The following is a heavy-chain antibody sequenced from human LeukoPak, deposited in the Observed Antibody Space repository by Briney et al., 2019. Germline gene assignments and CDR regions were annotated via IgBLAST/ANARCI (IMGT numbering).Heavy chain of an antibody. CDR2: INHSGST. D-gene: IGHD6-19*01. V-gene: IGHV4-34*01. CDR1: GGSFSGYY. Sequence: SETLSLTCAVYGGSFSGYYWSWIRQPPGKGLEWIGEINHSGSTNYNPSLKSRVTISVDTSKNQFSLKLSSVTAADTAVYYCAGARDPWLVALDYWGQGTLVTVSS. CDR3: AGARDPWLVALDY. J-gene: IGHJ4*02.